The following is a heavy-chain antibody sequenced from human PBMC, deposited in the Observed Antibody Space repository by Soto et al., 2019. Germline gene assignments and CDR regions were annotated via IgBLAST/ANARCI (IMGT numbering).Heavy chain of an antibody. Sequence: ASVKVSCKVSGYTLTELSMHWVRQAPGKGLEWMGGFDPEDGETIYAQKFQGRVTMTEDTSTDTAYMELSSLRSEDTAVYYCATNRYDYIWGSYRYWYFDLWGRGTLVTVSS. CDR2: FDPEDGET. J-gene: IGHJ2*01. D-gene: IGHD3-16*02. CDR1: GYTLTELS. CDR3: ATNRYDYIWGSYRYWYFDL. V-gene: IGHV1-24*01.